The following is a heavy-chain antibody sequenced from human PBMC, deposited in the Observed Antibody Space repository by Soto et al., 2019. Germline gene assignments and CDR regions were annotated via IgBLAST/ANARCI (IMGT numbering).Heavy chain of an antibody. Sequence: ASVKVSGKASGYTFTSYYMHWVRQAPGQGLEWMGIINPSGGSTSYAQKFQGRVTMTRDTSTSTVYMELSSLRSEDTAVYYCARSSSSWYGAFDIWGQGTMVTVSS. V-gene: IGHV1-46*01. J-gene: IGHJ3*02. D-gene: IGHD6-13*01. CDR1: GYTFTSYY. CDR3: ARSSSSWYGAFDI. CDR2: INPSGGST.